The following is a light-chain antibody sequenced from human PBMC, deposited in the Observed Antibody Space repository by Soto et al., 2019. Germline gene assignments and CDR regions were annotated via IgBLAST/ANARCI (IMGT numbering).Light chain of an antibody. V-gene: IGLV2-23*01. Sequence: QSALTQPASVSGSPGQSITISCTGTSSDVGSYNLVSWYQQHPGKAPKLMIYEGSKRPSGVSNRFSGSKSGNTASLTISGLQAEDEADYYCCSYAGSREHVVFGGGTKLTVL. J-gene: IGLJ2*01. CDR3: CSYAGSREHVV. CDR2: EGS. CDR1: SSDVGSYNL.